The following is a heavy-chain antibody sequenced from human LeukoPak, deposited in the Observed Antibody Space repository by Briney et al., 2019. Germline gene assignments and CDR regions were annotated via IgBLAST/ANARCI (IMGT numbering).Heavy chain of an antibody. Sequence: PSETLSLTCTVSGGSISSGSYYWSWIRQPAGKGLEWIGRIYISGSTNYNPSLKSRVTISVDTSKNQFSLKLNSVTAADTAVYYCARDQGDPNSRWCFDLWGRGTLVTVSS. J-gene: IGHJ2*01. CDR1: GGSISSGSYY. D-gene: IGHD2-8*01. CDR3: ARDQGDPNSRWCFDL. CDR2: IYISGST. V-gene: IGHV4-61*02.